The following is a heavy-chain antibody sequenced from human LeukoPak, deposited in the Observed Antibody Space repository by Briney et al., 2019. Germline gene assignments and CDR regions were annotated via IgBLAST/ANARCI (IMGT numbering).Heavy chain of an antibody. CDR1: GFTFSSYA. CDR2: ISYDGSNK. D-gene: IGHD3-10*01. Sequence: LPGRSLRLSCAASGFTFSSYAMHWVRQAPGTGLEWGAVISYDGSNKYYADSVKGRFTISRDNSKNTLYLQMNSLRAEDTAVYYCARELSVRGVIRYYGMDVWGKGTTVTVSS. CDR3: ARELSVRGVIRYYGMDV. J-gene: IGHJ6*04. V-gene: IGHV3-30*04.